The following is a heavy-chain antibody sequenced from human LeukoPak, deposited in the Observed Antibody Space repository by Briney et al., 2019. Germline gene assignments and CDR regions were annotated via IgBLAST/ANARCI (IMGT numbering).Heavy chain of an antibody. CDR1: GGTFSSYA. V-gene: IGHV1-69*04. Sequence: SVKVSCKASGGTFSSYAISWVRQAPGQGLGWMGRIIPILGIANYAQKFQGRVTITADKSTSTAYMELSSLRSEDTAVYYCARDPERWLQLASFDYWGQGTLVTVSS. D-gene: IGHD5-24*01. CDR3: ARDPERWLQLASFDY. J-gene: IGHJ4*02. CDR2: IIPILGIA.